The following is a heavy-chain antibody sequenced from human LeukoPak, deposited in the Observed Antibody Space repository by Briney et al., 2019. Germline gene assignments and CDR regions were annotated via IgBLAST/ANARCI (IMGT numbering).Heavy chain of an antibody. CDR2: IYYSGST. J-gene: IGHJ4*02. CDR1: GGSISSGGYY. Sequence: PSQTLSLTCTVSGGSISSGGYYWSWIRQHPGKGLEWIGYIYYSGSTYYNPSLKSRVTISVDTSKNQFSLKLSSVTAADTAVYYCARAPSSSWDHFDYWGQGTLVTVSS. V-gene: IGHV4-31*03. CDR3: ARAPSSSWDHFDY. D-gene: IGHD6-13*01.